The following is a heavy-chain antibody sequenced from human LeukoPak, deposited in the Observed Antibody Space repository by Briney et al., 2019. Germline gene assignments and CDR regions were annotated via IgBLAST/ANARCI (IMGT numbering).Heavy chain of an antibody. Sequence: SETLSLTCTVSGGSISSYYWSWIRRPAGKGLEWIGRIYTSGSTNYNPSLKSRVTMSVDTSKNQFSLKLSSVTAADTAVYYCARIAAAGTPAYFDYWGQGTLVTVSS. J-gene: IGHJ4*02. D-gene: IGHD6-13*01. V-gene: IGHV4-4*07. CDR1: GGSISSYY. CDR2: IYTSGST. CDR3: ARIAAAGTPAYFDY.